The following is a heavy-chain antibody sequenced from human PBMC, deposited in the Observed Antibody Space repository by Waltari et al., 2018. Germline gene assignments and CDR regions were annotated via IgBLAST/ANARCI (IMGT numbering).Heavy chain of an antibody. V-gene: IGHV3-30*18. D-gene: IGHD1-1*01. Sequence: QVQLVESGGGVVQPGRSLRLSCAASGFTFSGFGMHWVRQAPGKGLEWVAVVSYSGNNRYYADSVKGRFTISRDNSKNTLYLQMKSLRAEDTAVYFCAKEAGYSDAFDIWGQGTMVTVSS. J-gene: IGHJ3*02. CDR1: GFTFSGFG. CDR3: AKEAGYSDAFDI. CDR2: VSYSGNNR.